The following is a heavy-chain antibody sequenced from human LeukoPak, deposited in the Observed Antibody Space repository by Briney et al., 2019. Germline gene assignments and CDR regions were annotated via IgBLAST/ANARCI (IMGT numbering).Heavy chain of an antibody. CDR3: ARADGYADLPWFDP. Sequence: SETLSLTCTVSGGSISSFSWSWIRHPPGKGLDGIGYIYYSGSTNYNPSLKSRVTISVDTSKNQFSLKLSSVTAADTAVYYCARADGYADLPWFDPWGQGTLVTVSS. J-gene: IGHJ5*02. D-gene: IGHD5-24*01. V-gene: IGHV4-59*13. CDR2: IYYSGST. CDR1: GGSISSFS.